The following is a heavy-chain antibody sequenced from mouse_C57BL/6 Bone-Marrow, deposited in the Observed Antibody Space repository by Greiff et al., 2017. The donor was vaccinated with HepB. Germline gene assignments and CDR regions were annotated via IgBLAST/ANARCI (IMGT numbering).Heavy chain of an antibody. D-gene: IGHD2-12*01. J-gene: IGHJ1*03. CDR2: IDPENGDT. CDR1: GFNIKDDY. Sequence: EVKLLESGAELVRPGASVKLSCTASGFNIKDDYMHWVQQRPEQGLEWIGWIDPENGDTEYASKFQGKATITADTSSNTADLQLSSLTSEDTAVYYCTTDSPYWYFDVWGTGTTGTVSS. CDR3: TTDSPYWYFDV. V-gene: IGHV14-4*01.